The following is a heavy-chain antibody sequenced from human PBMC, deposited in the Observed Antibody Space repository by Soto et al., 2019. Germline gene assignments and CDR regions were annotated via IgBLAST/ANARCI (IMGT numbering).Heavy chain of an antibody. V-gene: IGHV1-18*01. CDR2: ISAYNGNT. CDR1: GYTFTSYG. Sequence: ASVKVSCKASGYTFTSYGISWVRQAPGQGLEWMGWISAYNGNTNYAQKLQGRVTMTTDTSTSTAYMEQRSLRSDDTAVYYCAREAQGYSYGLNWFDPWGQGTLVTVSS. J-gene: IGHJ5*02. CDR3: AREAQGYSYGLNWFDP. D-gene: IGHD5-18*01.